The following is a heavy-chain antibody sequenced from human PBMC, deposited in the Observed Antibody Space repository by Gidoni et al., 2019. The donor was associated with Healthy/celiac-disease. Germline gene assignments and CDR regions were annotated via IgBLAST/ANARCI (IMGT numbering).Heavy chain of an antibody. CDR2: ISSSSSYT. V-gene: IGHV3-11*06. CDR1: GFTFSDYY. Sequence: QVQLVESGGGLVKPGGSLRLSCAASGFTFSDYYMSWIRQAPGKGLEWVSYISSSSSYTNYADSVKGRFTISRDNAKNSLYLQMNSLRAEDTAVYYCARVYYDSSGYLLIDWGQGTLVTVSS. D-gene: IGHD3-22*01. J-gene: IGHJ4*02. CDR3: ARVYYDSSGYLLID.